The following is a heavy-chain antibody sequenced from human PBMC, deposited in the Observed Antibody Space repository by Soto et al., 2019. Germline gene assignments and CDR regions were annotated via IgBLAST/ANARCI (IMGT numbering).Heavy chain of an antibody. D-gene: IGHD3-10*01. Sequence: SETLSLTCTVSGGSISSSSYYWGWIRQPPGKGLEWIGSIYYSGSTYYNPSLKSRVTISVDTSKNQFSLKLSSVTAADTAVYYCARHHMVRGVIDYYYYMDVWGKGTTVTVSS. CDR1: GGSISSSSYY. J-gene: IGHJ6*03. CDR3: ARHHMVRGVIDYYYYMDV. CDR2: IYYSGST. V-gene: IGHV4-39*01.